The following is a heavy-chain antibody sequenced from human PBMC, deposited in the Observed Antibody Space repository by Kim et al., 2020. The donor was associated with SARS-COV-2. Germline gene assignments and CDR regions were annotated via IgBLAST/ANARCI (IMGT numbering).Heavy chain of an antibody. CDR2: FNHYGSP. J-gene: IGHJ4*02. V-gene: IGHV4-34*01. CDR3: LYSNGWSEGGY. Sequence: SETLSLTCAVYGWSFSVYYLTWIRQVPGKGLEWIGEFNHYGSPKYNPSLKSRVTISRDTSKGQFSLKLNSVTAADAAVYSCLYSNGWSEGGYWGQGTLVTVSS. D-gene: IGHD6-19*01. CDR1: GWSFSVYY.